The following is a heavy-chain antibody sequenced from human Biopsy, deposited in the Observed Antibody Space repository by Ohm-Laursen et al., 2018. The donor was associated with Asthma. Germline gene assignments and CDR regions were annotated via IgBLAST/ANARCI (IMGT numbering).Heavy chain of an antibody. Sequence: SETLSLTCSMYGLSSSGYYWTWIRQPPGKGLEWIGESDHRGNTNINPTLKSRVTISKDKSANEFSLKMRPVTAADTAIYYCARGPEWSGLDIWGQGTTVTVSS. CDR3: ARGPEWSGLDI. J-gene: IGHJ6*02. V-gene: IGHV4-34*01. CDR1: GLSSSGYY. CDR2: SDHRGNT. D-gene: IGHD3-3*01.